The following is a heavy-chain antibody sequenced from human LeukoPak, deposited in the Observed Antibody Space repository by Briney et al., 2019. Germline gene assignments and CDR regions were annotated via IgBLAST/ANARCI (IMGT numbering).Heavy chain of an antibody. D-gene: IGHD3-10*01. Sequence: PGKSLRLSCAASGFTFSSYGMHWVRQAPGKGLEWVAVISYDGSNKYYADSVKGRFTISRDSSKNTLYLQMNSLRAEDTAVYLCAKDSGSGTYYTDPVRSPFDDWGQGTLVTVSS. V-gene: IGHV3-30*18. CDR3: AKDSGSGTYYTDPVRSPFDD. J-gene: IGHJ4*01. CDR1: GFTFSSYG. CDR2: ISYDGSNK.